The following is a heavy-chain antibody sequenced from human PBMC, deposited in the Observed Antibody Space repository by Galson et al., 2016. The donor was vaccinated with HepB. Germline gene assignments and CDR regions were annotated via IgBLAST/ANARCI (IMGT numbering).Heavy chain of an antibody. CDR1: GFTFSNYG. CDR2: ISRSGDST. Sequence: SLRLSCAASGFTFSNYGMTWVRQAPGKGLEVVSSISRSGDSTDYADSVKGRFTISRDNSKNTLSLQMNSLTADDTAIYYCVPGRPAPAVWGKGTTVTVSS. J-gene: IGHJ6*04. CDR3: VPGRPAPAV. V-gene: IGHV3-23*01. D-gene: IGHD1-26*01.